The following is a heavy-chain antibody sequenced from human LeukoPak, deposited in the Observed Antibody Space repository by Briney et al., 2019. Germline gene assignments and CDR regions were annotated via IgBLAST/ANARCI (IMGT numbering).Heavy chain of an antibody. D-gene: IGHD6-13*01. CDR2: ISWNSGSI. CDR3: AKHIAAAAGTPADY. V-gene: IGHV3-9*01. CDR1: GFTFDDYA. Sequence: PGGSRRLSCAASGFTFDDYAMHWVRQAPGKGLEWVSGISWNSGSIGYADSVKGRFTISRDNAKNSLYLQMNSLRAEDTALYYRAKHIAAAAGTPADYWGQGTLVTVSS. J-gene: IGHJ4*02.